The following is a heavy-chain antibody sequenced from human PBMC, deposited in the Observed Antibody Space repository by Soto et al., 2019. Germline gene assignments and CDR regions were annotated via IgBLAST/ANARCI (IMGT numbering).Heavy chain of an antibody. CDR2: ISYDGINK. CDR1: GFTFSDYG. CDR3: AKSVYNWTDGFFDN. J-gene: IGHJ4*02. V-gene: IGHV3-30*18. D-gene: IGHD1-1*01. Sequence: QVQLVESGGGVVQPGRSLRLSCAASGFTFSDYGMHWVRQAPGKGLEWVSVISYDGINKYYADSVKGRFTISRDNSKNPLYLQMNSLRAEDMAVYYCAKSVYNWTDGFFDNWGQGTLVTVSS.